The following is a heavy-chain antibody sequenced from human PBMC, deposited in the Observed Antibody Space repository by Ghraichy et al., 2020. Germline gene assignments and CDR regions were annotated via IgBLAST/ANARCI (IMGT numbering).Heavy chain of an antibody. CDR2: MNPNSGNT. Sequence: ASVKFSCKASGYTFTSYDINWVRQATGQGLEWMGWMNPNSGNTGYAQKFQGRVTMTRNTSISTAYMELSSLRYEDTAVYYCARADHFWSGYYLWRYYYYGMDVWGQGTTVTVSS. J-gene: IGHJ6*02. CDR1: GYTFTSYD. D-gene: IGHD3-3*02. CDR3: ARADHFWSGYYLWRYYYYGMDV. V-gene: IGHV1-8*01.